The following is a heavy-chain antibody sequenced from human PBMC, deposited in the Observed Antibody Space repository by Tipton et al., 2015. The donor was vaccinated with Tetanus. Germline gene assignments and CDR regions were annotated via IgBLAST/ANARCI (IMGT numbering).Heavy chain of an antibody. CDR2: IYYNGNT. CDR1: GGSISSGDYY. V-gene: IGHV4-39*07. J-gene: IGHJ3*01. Sequence: TLSLTCTFSGGSISSGDYYWGWIRQPPGKGLESIATIYYNGNTFYNSSLKSRVTISVDTSKNQLSLNLSSVTAADTAVYYCARSKGVRLNAFDLWGQGTLVIVSS. D-gene: IGHD2-21*02. CDR3: ARSKGVRLNAFDL.